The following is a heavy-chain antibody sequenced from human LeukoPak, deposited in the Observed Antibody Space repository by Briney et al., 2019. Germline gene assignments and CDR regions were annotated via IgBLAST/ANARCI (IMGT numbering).Heavy chain of an antibody. D-gene: IGHD2-2*01. CDR3: ARGRGYCSSTSCYYFDY. J-gene: IGHJ4*02. Sequence: PGGSLRLSCAASGFTFSSYAMSWVRQAPGKGLEWVSVIYSGGSTYYADSVKGRFTISRDNSKNTLYLQMDSLRAEDTAVYYCARGRGYCSSTSCYYFDYWGQGTLVTVSS. V-gene: IGHV3-66*02. CDR1: GFTFSSYA. CDR2: IYSGGST.